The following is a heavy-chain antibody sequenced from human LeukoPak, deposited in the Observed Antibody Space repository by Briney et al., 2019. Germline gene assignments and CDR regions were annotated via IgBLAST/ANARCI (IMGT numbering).Heavy chain of an antibody. CDR3: ARAFNNYGDYYFDY. V-gene: IGHV1-8*01. CDR2: MNPNSGNT. CDR1: GYTFTSYD. D-gene: IGHD4-17*01. Sequence: VASVKVSCKTSGYTFTSYDIIWVRKATGQVLEWIGWMNPNSGNTGYAQKFQGRVTMTRNTSISTAYMELSSLRSEDTAVYYCARAFNNYGDYYFDYWGQGTLVAVSS. J-gene: IGHJ4*02.